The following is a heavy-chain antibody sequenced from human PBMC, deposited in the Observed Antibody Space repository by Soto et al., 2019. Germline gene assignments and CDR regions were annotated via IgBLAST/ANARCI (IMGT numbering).Heavy chain of an antibody. CDR2: ITSETITI. J-gene: IGHJ4*02. CDR3: ARSVEGHFDY. D-gene: IGHD6-19*01. CDR1: GFTFSVYS. Sequence: EVLLVESGGVLVQRGGSLRLSCVASGFTFSVYSMNWVRQAPGKWLEWFSYITSETITIKYADSVKGRFTISRDNAKNSVYLQMNSLRDEDTAVYYCARSVEGHFDYWGQGTVVTVSS. V-gene: IGHV3-48*02.